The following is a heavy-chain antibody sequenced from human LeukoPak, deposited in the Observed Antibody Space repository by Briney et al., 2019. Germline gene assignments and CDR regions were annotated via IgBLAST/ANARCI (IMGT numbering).Heavy chain of an antibody. CDR3: ATGYSSGYYSDWYFDL. V-gene: IGHV1-24*01. D-gene: IGHD3-22*01. CDR1: GYTLTELS. CDR2: FDPEDGET. Sequence: ASVKVSCKVSGYTLTELSMHWVRQAPGKGLEWMGGFDPEDGETIYAQKFQGRVTMTEDTSTDTAYMELSSLRSEDTAVYYCATGYSSGYYSDWYFDLWGRGTLVTVSS. J-gene: IGHJ2*01.